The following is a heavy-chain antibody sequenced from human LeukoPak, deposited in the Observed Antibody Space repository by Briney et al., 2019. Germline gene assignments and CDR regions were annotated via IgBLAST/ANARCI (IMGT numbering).Heavy chain of an antibody. V-gene: IGHV4-59*01. CDR2: IYYSGST. CDR1: GGSIKTNY. CDR3: ARDWGVGGRPGYMDV. Sequence: SETLSLTCTVSGGSIKTNYWSWIRQPPGKGLEWIGYIYYSGSTNYNPSLKSRVTILVDTSKNQFSLKLSSVTAADTAVYFCARDWGVGGRPGYMDVWGKGTTVTVSS. D-gene: IGHD6-6*01. J-gene: IGHJ6*03.